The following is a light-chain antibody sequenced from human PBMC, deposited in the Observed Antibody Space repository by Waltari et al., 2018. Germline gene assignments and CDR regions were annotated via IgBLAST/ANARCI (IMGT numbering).Light chain of an antibody. V-gene: IGLV1-44*01. CDR3: ASWDDSLNGFYV. J-gene: IGLJ1*01. CDR1: SSNIGSNS. Sequence: QSVLTQPPSASGTPGQRVTISCSGSSSNIGSNSVTWYQQLPGTAPKILIYRNNERPSGVPDRFSGSKSGTSASLAISGRQSEDEADYYCASWDDSLNGFYVFGTGTNVAVL. CDR2: RNN.